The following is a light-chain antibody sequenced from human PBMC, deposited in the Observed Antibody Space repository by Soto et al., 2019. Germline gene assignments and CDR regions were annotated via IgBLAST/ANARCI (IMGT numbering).Light chain of an antibody. Sequence: DIQMTQSPSSLSASVGDSVTITCQASQDIKNYLNWYQHKPGKAPKLLIYEGSNLETGVPSRFSGSGSGTDFTFIISNLQSEDTATYYCQQYDYVPLTFGGGTKVEIK. CDR1: QDIKNY. J-gene: IGKJ4*01. CDR2: EGS. V-gene: IGKV1-33*01. CDR3: QQYDYVPLT.